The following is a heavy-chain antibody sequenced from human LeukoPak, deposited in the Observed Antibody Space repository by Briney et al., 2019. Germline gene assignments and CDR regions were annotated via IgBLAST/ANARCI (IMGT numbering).Heavy chain of an antibody. D-gene: IGHD3-22*01. J-gene: IGHJ4*02. Sequence: GESLKISCKVSGYTFTNYWIVWVRQMPGKGLEWMGTIYPGDSDTRYSPSFQGQVTFSADKSITTAYLQWSSLKASDTAMYYCARRNYYDSRGYYCDYWGQGTLVTVSS. CDR2: IYPGDSDT. V-gene: IGHV5-51*01. CDR1: GYTFTNYW. CDR3: ARRNYYDSRGYYCDY.